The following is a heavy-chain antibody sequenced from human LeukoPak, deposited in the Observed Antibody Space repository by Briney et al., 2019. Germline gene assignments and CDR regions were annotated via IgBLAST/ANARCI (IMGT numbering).Heavy chain of an antibody. CDR3: ARDFDWLPDPKLNWYFDL. D-gene: IGHD3-9*01. Sequence: GGSLRLSCAASGFTFSSYAMHWVRQAPGKGLEWVAVISYDGSNKYYADSVKGRFTISRDNSKNTLYLQMNSLRAEDTAVYYCARDFDWLPDPKLNWYFDLWGRGTLVTVSS. CDR2: ISYDGSNK. CDR1: GFTFSSYA. V-gene: IGHV3-30*04. J-gene: IGHJ2*01.